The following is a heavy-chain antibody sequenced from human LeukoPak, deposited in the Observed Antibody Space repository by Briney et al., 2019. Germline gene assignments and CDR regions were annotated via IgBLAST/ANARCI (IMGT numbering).Heavy chain of an antibody. CDR2: IYYSGST. Sequence: PSETLSLTCTVSGGSISSYYWSWIRQPPGKGLEWIGYIYYSGSTNYNPSLKSRVIISVDTSKNQFSLKLSSVTAADTAVYYCARDSSRHTPWFDPWGQGTLVTVSS. CDR1: GGSISSYY. V-gene: IGHV4-59*01. CDR3: ARDSSRHTPWFDP. D-gene: IGHD2-2*02. J-gene: IGHJ5*02.